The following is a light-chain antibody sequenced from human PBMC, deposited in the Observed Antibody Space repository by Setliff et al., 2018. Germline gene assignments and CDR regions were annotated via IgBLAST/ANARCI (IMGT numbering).Light chain of an antibody. CDR2: RSD. CDR3: AAWDASLSGPV. J-gene: IGLJ2*01. CDR1: GSNIGNNY. V-gene: IGLV1-47*01. Sequence: LTQPPSVSGTPGQRVSISCSGSGSNIGNNYVCWYQRLPGAAPKLLVHRSDQRPSGVPDRFSGPKSGTSASLTISGLRSEDEADYFCAAWDASLSGPVFGGGTKVTVL.